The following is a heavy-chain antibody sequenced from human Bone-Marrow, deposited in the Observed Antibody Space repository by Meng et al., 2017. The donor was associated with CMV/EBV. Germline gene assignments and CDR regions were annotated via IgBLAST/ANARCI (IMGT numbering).Heavy chain of an antibody. D-gene: IGHD3-3*01. CDR3: ARGVARTYYDFWSGCGDV. CDR2: IIPILGTT. Sequence: SVKVSCKGSGGTFNIYAITWVRQAPGQGLEWMGGIIPILGTTIYARELQGRVTISTDESTSTAYMELSCLRSEDTAVYYCARGVARTYYDFWSGCGDVWGQGTTVTGAS. J-gene: IGHJ6*02. CDR1: GGTFNIYA. V-gene: IGHV1-69*05.